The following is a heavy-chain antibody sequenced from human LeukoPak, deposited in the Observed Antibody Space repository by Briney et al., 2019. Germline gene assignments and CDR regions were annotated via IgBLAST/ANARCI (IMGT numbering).Heavy chain of an antibody. CDR2: IYTSGST. J-gene: IGHJ3*02. CDR1: GGSISSGSYY. Sequence: PSETLSLTCTVSGGSISSGSYYWSWIRQPAGKGLEWIGRIYTSGSTNYNPSLKSRVTISVDTSKNQFSLKLSSVTAADTAVYYCARHAYDTDAFDIWGQGTMVTVSS. CDR3: ARHAYDTDAFDI. D-gene: IGHD3-22*01. V-gene: IGHV4-61*02.